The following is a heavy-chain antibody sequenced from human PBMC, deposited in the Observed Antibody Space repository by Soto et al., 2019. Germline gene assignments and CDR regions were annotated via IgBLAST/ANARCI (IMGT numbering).Heavy chain of an antibody. CDR1: GFTFSSYG. Sequence: GGSLRLSCAASGFTFSSYGMHWVRQAPGKGLEWVAVIWYDGSNKYYADSVKGRFTISRDNSKNTLYLQMNSLRAEDTAVYYCAKGIRFLEWLLYYYGMDVWGQGTTVTVSS. CDR2: IWYDGSNK. J-gene: IGHJ6*02. D-gene: IGHD3-3*01. CDR3: AKGIRFLEWLLYYYGMDV. V-gene: IGHV3-33*06.